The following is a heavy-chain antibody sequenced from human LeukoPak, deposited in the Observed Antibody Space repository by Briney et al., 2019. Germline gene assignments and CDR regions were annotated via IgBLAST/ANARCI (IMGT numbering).Heavy chain of an antibody. CDR1: GFTFRSYA. CDR3: AKGSVPIISSSYFDY. Sequence: GGSLRLSCAASGFTFRSYAMNWVRQAPGKGLEWVSVISGRGTNTYYADSVKGRFTISRDNSKNTLFLQMHSLRAEDTAVYYCAKGSVPIISSSYFDYWGQGTLVTVSS. V-gene: IGHV3-23*01. CDR2: ISGRGTNT. D-gene: IGHD6-13*01. J-gene: IGHJ4*02.